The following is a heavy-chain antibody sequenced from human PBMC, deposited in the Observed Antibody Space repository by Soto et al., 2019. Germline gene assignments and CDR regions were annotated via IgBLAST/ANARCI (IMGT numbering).Heavy chain of an antibody. J-gene: IGHJ4*02. V-gene: IGHV3-30*18. Sequence: PGGSLRLSCSASGVTFKSSGMHGVRQATGKGLEWVAVISYDGSNKYYADSVKGRFTISRDNSKNTLYLQMNSLRAEDTAVYYCAKGPDYDFDYWGQGTLVTVSS. CDR2: ISYDGSNK. CDR3: AKGPDYDFDY. CDR1: GVTFKSSG. D-gene: IGHD4-17*01.